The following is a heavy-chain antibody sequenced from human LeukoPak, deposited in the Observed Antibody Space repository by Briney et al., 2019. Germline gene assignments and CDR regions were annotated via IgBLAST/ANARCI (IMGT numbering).Heavy chain of an antibody. J-gene: IGHJ4*02. CDR1: GVTLSSYA. Sequence: GGSLRLSCAASGVTLSSYAMSWARQAPGKGLEWVSGISSGSGGNTYYADSVKGRFTISRDNSKNTLYLQVNSLRAEDTAVYYCAKHIGYCSGGTCYYDYWGQGTLVTVSS. CDR3: AKHIGYCSGGTCYYDY. D-gene: IGHD2-15*01. V-gene: IGHV3-23*01. CDR2: ISSGSGGNT.